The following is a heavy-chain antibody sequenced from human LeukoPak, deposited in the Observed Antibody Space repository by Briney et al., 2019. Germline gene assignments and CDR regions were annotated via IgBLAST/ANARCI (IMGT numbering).Heavy chain of an antibody. CDR3: ARENLAAAADY. D-gene: IGHD6-25*01. CDR1: GFTFSSYA. Sequence: GGSLRLSCAASGFTFSSYAMSWVRQAPGKGLVWVSRIRGDGSMTNYADSVKGRFTISRDNAKNTLYLQMNSLRLEDTAVYYCARENLAAAADYWGQGTVVTVSS. J-gene: IGHJ4*02. V-gene: IGHV3-74*01. CDR2: IRGDGSMT.